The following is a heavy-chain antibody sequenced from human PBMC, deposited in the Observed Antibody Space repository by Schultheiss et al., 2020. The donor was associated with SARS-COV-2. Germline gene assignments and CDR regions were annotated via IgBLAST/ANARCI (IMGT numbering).Heavy chain of an antibody. CDR1: GFSFSDYG. CDR2: TRYDESNK. J-gene: IGHJ4*02. CDR3: ARSPLYSSGAYYFDY. Sequence: GESLKISCAASGFSFSDYGMHWVRQAPGKGLEWVAFTRYDESNKYYIDSVKGRFTISRDNAKNSLYLQMNSLRAEDTALYHCARSPLYSSGAYYFDYWGQGTLVTVYS. V-gene: IGHV3-30*02. D-gene: IGHD6-19*01.